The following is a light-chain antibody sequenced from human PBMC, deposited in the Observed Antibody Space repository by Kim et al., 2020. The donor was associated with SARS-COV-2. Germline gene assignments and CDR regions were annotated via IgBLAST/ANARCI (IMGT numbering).Light chain of an antibody. CDR2: GAS. CDR3: QQYGRPPIT. CDR1: QSGSGSS. J-gene: IGKJ5*01. V-gene: IGKV3-20*01. Sequence: SPGERATPSCRASQSGSGSSLAWYQQKPGQTPRLLIYGASTRASGIPDRFSASESGSDFTLTISRLEPEDFAVYYCQQYGRPPITFGQGTRLEIK.